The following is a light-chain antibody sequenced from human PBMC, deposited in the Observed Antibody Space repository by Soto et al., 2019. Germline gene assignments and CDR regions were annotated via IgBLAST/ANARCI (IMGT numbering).Light chain of an antibody. Sequence: EIVLTQSPGTLSLSAGERATLSCRASQRVTSSNLAWYQQKPGQAPRLLIYGASTRATGIPARFSGSGSGTEFTLTISSLQSEDFAVYYCQQYNNWPPWTFGQGTKVDI. CDR2: GAS. CDR3: QQYNNWPPWT. CDR1: QRVTSSN. J-gene: IGKJ1*01. V-gene: IGKV3-15*01.